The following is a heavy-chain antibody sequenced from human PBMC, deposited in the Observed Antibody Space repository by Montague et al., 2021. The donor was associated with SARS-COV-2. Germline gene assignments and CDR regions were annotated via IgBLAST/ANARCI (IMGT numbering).Heavy chain of an antibody. CDR3: ARVVTYAFDV. D-gene: IGHD4-11*01. V-gene: IGHV3-66*01. CDR1: GFTVSSNY. J-gene: IGHJ3*01. CDR2: IYSDVST. Sequence: CLSLSCAASGFTVSSNYMSWVRQAPGKGLEWVSVIYSDVSTYYADSVKVRFTISRDNSKNTLYLQMNSLRAEDTAVYYCARVVTYAFDVWGQGTMVTVSS.